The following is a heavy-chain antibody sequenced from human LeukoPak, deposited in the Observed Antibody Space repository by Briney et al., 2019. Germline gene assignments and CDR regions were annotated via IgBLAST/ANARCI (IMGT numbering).Heavy chain of an antibody. CDR2: IYYSGST. CDR1: GGSISSSSYY. D-gene: IGHD2-2*01. J-gene: IGHJ5*02. Sequence: PSETLSLTCTVSGGSISSSSYYWGWIRQPPGKGLEWIGSIYYSGSTYYNPSLKSRVTISVDTSKNQFSLKLSSVTAADTAVYYCAREGLLGAVVPAAPSLGFDPWGQGTLVTVSS. CDR3: AREGLLGAVVPAAPSLGFDP. V-gene: IGHV4-39*02.